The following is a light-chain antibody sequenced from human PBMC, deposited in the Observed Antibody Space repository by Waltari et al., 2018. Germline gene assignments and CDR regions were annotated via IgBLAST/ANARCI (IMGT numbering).Light chain of an antibody. CDR1: SGHSRYA. Sequence: QLVLTQSPSASASLGASVKLTCTLSSGHSRYAIAWHQQQPEKGPRYLMKLNSDGSHSKGDGIPVRFSGSSSGAERYLTIASLQSEDEADYYCQTWGTGIQVFGGGTKLTVL. CDR3: QTWGTGIQV. V-gene: IGLV4-69*01. CDR2: LNSDGSH. J-gene: IGLJ2*01.